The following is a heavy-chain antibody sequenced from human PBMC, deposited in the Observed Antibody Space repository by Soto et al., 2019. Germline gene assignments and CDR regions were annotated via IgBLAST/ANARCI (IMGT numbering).Heavy chain of an antibody. J-gene: IGHJ4*02. V-gene: IGHV3-23*01. Sequence: GGSLRLSCAASGFTFSSYAMSWVRQAPGKGLEWVSAISGSSSNTYYADSVKGRFTISRDNAKNSLYLQMNSLRAEDTAVYYCARDSDQLPNTIDYWGQGTLVTVSS. CDR2: ISGSSSNT. CDR1: GFTFSSYA. CDR3: ARDSDQLPNTIDY. D-gene: IGHD2-2*01.